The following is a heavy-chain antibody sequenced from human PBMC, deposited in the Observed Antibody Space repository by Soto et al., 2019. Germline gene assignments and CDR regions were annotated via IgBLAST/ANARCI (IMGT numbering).Heavy chain of an antibody. D-gene: IGHD4-4*01. CDR3: AKDVYRRGMNHWFDP. CDR1: GFNFSDYT. CDR2: ISWDGST. Sequence: PGGSLRLSCQASGFNFSDYTLHWVRQSPGKGLEWVSFISWDGSTYYGESVQGRFTVSRDNNKNSLYLHISGLRPEDTGFYYCAKDVYRRGMNHWFDPWGQGTLVTVSS. V-gene: IGHV3-43*01. J-gene: IGHJ5*02.